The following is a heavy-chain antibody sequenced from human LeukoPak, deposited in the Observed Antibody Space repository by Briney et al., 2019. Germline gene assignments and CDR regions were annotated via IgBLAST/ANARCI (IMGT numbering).Heavy chain of an antibody. D-gene: IGHD3-10*01. Sequence: SETLSLTCTVSGGSISSYYWSWIRQPAGKGLEWTGRIYTWGSTNYNPSLKSRVTISVDKSKNQFSLKLSSVTAADTAVYYCARDRYYYGSGSYYHRGAFDIWGQGTMVTVSS. CDR2: IYTWGST. V-gene: IGHV4-4*07. CDR1: GGSISSYY. CDR3: ARDRYYYGSGSYYHRGAFDI. J-gene: IGHJ3*02.